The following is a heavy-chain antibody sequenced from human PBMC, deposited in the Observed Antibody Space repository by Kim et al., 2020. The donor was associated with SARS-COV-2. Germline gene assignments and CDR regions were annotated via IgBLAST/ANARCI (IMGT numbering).Heavy chain of an antibody. D-gene: IGHD5-18*01. J-gene: IGHJ6*02. Sequence: ASVKVSCKASGYTFTGYYMHWVRQAPGQGLEWMGWINPNSGGTNYAQKFQGWVTMTRDTSISTAYMELSRLRSDDTAVYYCAREIQQQFRYYGMDVWGQGTTVTVSS. CDR2: INPNSGGT. V-gene: IGHV1-2*04. CDR1: GYTFTGYY. CDR3: AREIQQQFRYYGMDV.